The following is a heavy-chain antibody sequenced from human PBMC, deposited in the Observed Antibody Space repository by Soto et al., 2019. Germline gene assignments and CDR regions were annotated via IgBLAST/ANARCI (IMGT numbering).Heavy chain of an antibody. CDR3: VKDIGASGAYWYFDL. Sequence: EMPLVESGGGLVQPGRSLRLSCAASGFTFDDFAMHWVRQAPGKGLEWVSGINWNSGDIDYADSVRGRFTISRDNAKNALYLQMNSLRAEDAALYYCVKDIGASGAYWYFDLWGRGTLVTVSS. CDR2: INWNSGDI. V-gene: IGHV3-9*01. D-gene: IGHD2-8*02. CDR1: GFTFDDFA. J-gene: IGHJ2*01.